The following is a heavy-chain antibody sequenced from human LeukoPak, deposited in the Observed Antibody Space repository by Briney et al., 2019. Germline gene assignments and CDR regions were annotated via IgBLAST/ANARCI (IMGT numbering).Heavy chain of an antibody. CDR3: ARRLAVTGRYYFDY. CDR2: IYYSGTT. D-gene: IGHD6-13*01. CDR1: GGSISTYY. Sequence: SETLSLTCTVSGGSISTYYWTWIRPPPGKGLEWIGYIYYSGTTNYNPSLKSRVTMSVDTSKNQFSLRLNSVTAADTAVYYCARRLAVTGRYYFDYWGPGTLVTVSS. J-gene: IGHJ4*02. V-gene: IGHV4-59*01.